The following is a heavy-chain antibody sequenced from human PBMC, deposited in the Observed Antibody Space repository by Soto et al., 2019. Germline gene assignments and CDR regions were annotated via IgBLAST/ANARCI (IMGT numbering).Heavy chain of an antibody. CDR1: GGSISSYY. J-gene: IGHJ6*03. D-gene: IGHD3-10*01. Sequence: SETLSLTCTVSGGSISSYYWSWIRQPPGKGLEWIGYIYYSGSTNYNPSLKSRVTISVDTSKNQFSLKLSSVTAADTAVYYCAGYGSGSYYNPIDYYYYMDVWGKGTTVTVSS. CDR3: AGYGSGSYYNPIDYYYYMDV. CDR2: IYYSGST. V-gene: IGHV4-59*01.